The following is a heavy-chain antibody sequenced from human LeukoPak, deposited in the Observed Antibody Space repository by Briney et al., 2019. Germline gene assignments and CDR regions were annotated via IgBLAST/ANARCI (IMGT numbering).Heavy chain of an antibody. CDR2: INPNSGGT. CDR3: ARGHLPRVVVAANP. Sequence: ASVKVSCKASGYTFTGYYMHWVRQAPGQGLEWMGWINPNSGGTNYAQKFQGRVTMTRDTSISTAYMELSRLRSDDTAVYYCARGHLPRVVVAANPWGQGTLVTVSS. J-gene: IGHJ5*02. CDR1: GYTFTGYY. D-gene: IGHD2-15*01. V-gene: IGHV1-2*02.